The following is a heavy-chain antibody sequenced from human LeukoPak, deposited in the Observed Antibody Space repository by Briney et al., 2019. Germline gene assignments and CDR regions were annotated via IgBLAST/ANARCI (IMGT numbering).Heavy chain of an antibody. V-gene: IGHV4-59*08. D-gene: IGHD2/OR15-2a*01. Sequence: SETLSLTCTISGGSINTYYWRWIRQPPGKGLEWIAYMYNSESTKYNPSLKSRVTISVDTSKKQFSLKLRSVTAADTALYYCARHVSTAESIDWGQGTLVTVSS. CDR3: ARHVSTAESID. J-gene: IGHJ4*02. CDR1: GGSINTYY. CDR2: MYNSEST.